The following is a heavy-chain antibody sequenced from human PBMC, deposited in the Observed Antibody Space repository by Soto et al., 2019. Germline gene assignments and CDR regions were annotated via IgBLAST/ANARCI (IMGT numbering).Heavy chain of an antibody. D-gene: IGHD6-19*01. CDR3: ARVAYSSGHFDY. J-gene: IGHJ4*02. Sequence: SSETLSLTCNVSGVSLNDHRWAWIRQPPGQGLELVAYISDTGRTDYNPFLKSRLSISVDTSRNQFPLEVRSLTSADTAIYYCARVAYSSGHFDYWRLGTLVTVSS. CDR2: ISDTGRT. V-gene: IGHV4-59*11. CDR1: GVSLNDHR.